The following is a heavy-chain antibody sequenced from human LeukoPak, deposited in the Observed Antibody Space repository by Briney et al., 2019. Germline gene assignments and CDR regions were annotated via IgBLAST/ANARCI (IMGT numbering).Heavy chain of an antibody. D-gene: IGHD6-19*01. CDR1: GGTFSSYA. CDR3: ASFTRYSSDLYAFDI. J-gene: IGHJ3*02. Sequence: ASVKVSCKASGGTFSSYAISWVRQAPGQGLEWMGGIIPIFGTANYAQKFQGRVTITADESTSTAYMELSSLRSEDTAVYYCASFTRYSSDLYAFDIWGQGTMVTVSS. CDR2: IIPIFGTA. V-gene: IGHV1-69*01.